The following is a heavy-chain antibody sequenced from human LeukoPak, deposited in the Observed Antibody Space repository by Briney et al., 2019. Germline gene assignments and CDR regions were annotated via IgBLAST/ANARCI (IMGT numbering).Heavy chain of an antibody. D-gene: IGHD6-19*01. J-gene: IGHJ3*02. CDR3: ARSFSGWYVDAFDI. V-gene: IGHV3-7*01. CDR1: GFTFSSYW. Sequence: PGGSLRLSCAASGFTFSSYWMSWVRQAPGKGLEWVANIKQDGSEKYYVDSVKGRFTISRDNAKNSLYLQMNSLRAGDTAVYYCARSFSGWYVDAFDIWGQGTMVTVSS. CDR2: IKQDGSEK.